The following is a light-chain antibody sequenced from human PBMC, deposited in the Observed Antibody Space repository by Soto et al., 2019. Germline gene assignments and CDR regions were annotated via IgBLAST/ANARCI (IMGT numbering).Light chain of an antibody. Sequence: QSVLTQPASVSGSPGQSITISCTGTSSDVGGYNYVSWFQHHPGKAPKLIIYQVNNRPSDVSNRFSGSKSGNTASLTISGLQAEDEADYYCNSYTSTSTPYVFGTGTKLTVL. CDR2: QVN. J-gene: IGLJ1*01. CDR3: NSYTSTSTPYV. CDR1: SSDVGGYNY. V-gene: IGLV2-14*01.